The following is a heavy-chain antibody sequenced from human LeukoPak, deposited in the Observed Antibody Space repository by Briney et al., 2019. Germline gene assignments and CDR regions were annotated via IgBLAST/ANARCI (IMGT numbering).Heavy chain of an antibody. V-gene: IGHV3-23*01. CDR1: GFTFSSYA. J-gene: IGHJ5*02. Sequence: GGSLRLSCAASGFTFSSYAMSWVRQAPGKGLEWVSAISGSGGSTYYADSVKGRFTISRDNSKNTLYLQMNSLRAEDTAVYYCARGLVRGVAPMYNWFDPWGQGTLVTVSS. CDR2: ISGSGGST. D-gene: IGHD3-10*01. CDR3: ARGLVRGVAPMYNWFDP.